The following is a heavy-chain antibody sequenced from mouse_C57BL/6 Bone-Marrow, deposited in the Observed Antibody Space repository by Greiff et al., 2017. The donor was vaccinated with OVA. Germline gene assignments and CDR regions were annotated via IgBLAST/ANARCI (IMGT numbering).Heavy chain of an antibody. V-gene: IGHV5-17*01. D-gene: IGHD1-1*02. CDR3: ARGWKGSYYAMDY. CDR2: ISSGSSTI. Sequence: EVNLVESGGGLVKPGGSLKLSCAASGFTFSDYGMHWVRQAPEKGLEWVAYISSGSSTIYYADTVKGRFTISRDNAKNTLFLQMTSLRSEDTPMYYCARGWKGSYYAMDYWGQETSVTVSS. CDR1: GFTFSDYG. J-gene: IGHJ4*01.